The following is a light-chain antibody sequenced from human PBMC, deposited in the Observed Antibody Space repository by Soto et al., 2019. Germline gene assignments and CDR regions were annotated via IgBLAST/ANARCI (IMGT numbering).Light chain of an antibody. J-gene: IGLJ1*01. CDR1: SSNSGGGHD. Sequence: QSVLTQPPSASGAIVQTVTISCTGSSSNSGGGHDVHWYQQLPGTAPKLLIHGTGNRPSAVPGRCSGSKSGNAASMGITGLEAADEAAYYCESYDSSLSRSEGFGPQTQVT. CDR2: GTG. CDR3: ESYDSSLSRSEG. V-gene: IGLV1-40*01.